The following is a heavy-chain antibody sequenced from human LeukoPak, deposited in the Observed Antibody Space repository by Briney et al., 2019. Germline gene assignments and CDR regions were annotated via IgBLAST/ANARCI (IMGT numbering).Heavy chain of an antibody. CDR2: INHSGST. J-gene: IGHJ4*02. CDR3: ARVKGQRWLQLGGNHYFDY. CDR1: GGSFSGYY. Sequence: SETLSLTCAVYGGSFSGYYWSWIRQPPGKGLEWIGEINHSGSTNYNPSLKSRVTISVDTSKNRFSLKLSSVTAADTAVYYCARVKGQRWLQLGGNHYFDYWGQGTLVTVSS. D-gene: IGHD5-24*01. V-gene: IGHV4-34*01.